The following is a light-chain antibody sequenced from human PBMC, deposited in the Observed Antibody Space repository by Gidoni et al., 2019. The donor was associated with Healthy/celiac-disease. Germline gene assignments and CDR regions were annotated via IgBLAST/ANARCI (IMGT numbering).Light chain of an antibody. V-gene: IGLV8-61*01. CDR1: SGSVSTSYY. J-gene: IGLJ3*02. Sequence: QTVVTQEQSFSVSPGGTVTLTCGLSSGSVSTSYYPIWYQQTPGQAPRTLIYSTNTRSSGVPDLFSGSILGNKAALTITGAQADDESDYYCVLYMGSGIWVFGGGTKLTVL. CDR3: VLYMGSGIWV. CDR2: STN.